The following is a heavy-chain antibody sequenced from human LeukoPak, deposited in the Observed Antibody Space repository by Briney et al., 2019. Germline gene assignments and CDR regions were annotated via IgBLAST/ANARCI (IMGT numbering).Heavy chain of an antibody. Sequence: RGSLRLSCAASGFTFSSYSMNWVRQAPGKGLEWVSSISSSSSYIYYADSVKGRFTISRDNAKNSLYLQMNSLRAEDTAVYYCARPSVASHAFGIWGQGTMVTVSS. CDR2: ISSSSSYI. V-gene: IGHV3-21*01. J-gene: IGHJ3*02. CDR1: GFTFSSYS. D-gene: IGHD6-19*01. CDR3: ARPSVASHAFGI.